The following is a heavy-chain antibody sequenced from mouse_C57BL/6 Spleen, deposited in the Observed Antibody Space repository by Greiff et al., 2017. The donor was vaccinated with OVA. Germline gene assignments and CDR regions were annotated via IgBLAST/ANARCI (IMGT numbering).Heavy chain of an antibody. CDR2: IHPNSGST. Sequence: QVQLKQPGAELVKPGASVKLSCKASGYTFTSYWMHWVKQRPGQGLEWIGMIHPNSGSTNYNEKFKSKATLTVDKSSSTAYMQLSSLTSEDSAVYYCARSGYYYGSWGQGTTLTVSS. CDR3: ARSGYYYGS. V-gene: IGHV1-64*01. J-gene: IGHJ2*01. CDR1: GYTFTSYW. D-gene: IGHD1-1*01.